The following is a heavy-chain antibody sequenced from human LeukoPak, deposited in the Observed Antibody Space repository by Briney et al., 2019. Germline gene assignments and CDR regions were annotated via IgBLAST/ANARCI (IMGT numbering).Heavy chain of an antibody. CDR1: GFTFSSYA. J-gene: IGHJ3*02. D-gene: IGHD2-2*01. CDR3: ARPHLGYCSSTSCSGAFDI. V-gene: IGHV3-23*01. CDR2: ISGSGGST. Sequence: GGSLRLSCAASGFTFSSYAMSWVRQAPGKGLEWVSAISGSGGSTYYADSVKGRFTISRDNSKNTLYLQMSSLRAEDTAVYYCARPHLGYCSSTSCSGAFDIWGQGTMVTVSS.